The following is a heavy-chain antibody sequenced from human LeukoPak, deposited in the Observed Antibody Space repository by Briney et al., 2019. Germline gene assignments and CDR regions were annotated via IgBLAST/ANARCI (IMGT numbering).Heavy chain of an antibody. V-gene: IGHV3-74*01. D-gene: IGHD2-15*01. Sequence: GGSLRLSCAVSGFTFSNDWMHWVRRAPGKGLVWVSRISSDGTTTNYADSVKGRFTISRDNAKNTLYLQTDSLRAEDTAVYYCAGRWSFDYWGQGTLVTVSS. J-gene: IGHJ4*02. CDR3: AGRWSFDY. CDR1: GFTFSNDW. CDR2: ISSDGTTT.